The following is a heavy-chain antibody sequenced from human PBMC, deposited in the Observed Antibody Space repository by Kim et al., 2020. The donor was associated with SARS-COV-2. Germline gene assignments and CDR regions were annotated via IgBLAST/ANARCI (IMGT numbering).Heavy chain of an antibody. CDR3: AKDPQGRNWNYFTHFDY. Sequence: GGSLRLSCAASGFTFSSYGMHWVRQAPGKGLEWVAVISYDGSNKYYADSVKGRFTISRDNSKNTLYLQMNSLRAEDTAVYYCAKDPQGRNWNYFTHFDYWGQGTLVTVSS. CDR1: GFTFSSYG. D-gene: IGHD1-7*01. V-gene: IGHV3-30*18. CDR2: ISYDGSNK. J-gene: IGHJ4*02.